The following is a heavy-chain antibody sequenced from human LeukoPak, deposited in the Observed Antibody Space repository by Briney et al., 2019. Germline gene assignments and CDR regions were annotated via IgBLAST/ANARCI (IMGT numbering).Heavy chain of an antibody. CDR1: GYTFTSYY. V-gene: IGHV1-46*01. D-gene: IGHD3-3*01. CDR3: ARSPNYDFWSGYCDY. Sequence: GASVKVSCKASGYTFTSYYMHWVRQAPGQGLEWMGIINPSGGSTSYAQKFQGRVTMTRDTSTSTVYMELSSLRSEDTAVYYCARSPNYDFWSGYCDYWGQGTLATVSS. J-gene: IGHJ4*02. CDR2: INPSGGST.